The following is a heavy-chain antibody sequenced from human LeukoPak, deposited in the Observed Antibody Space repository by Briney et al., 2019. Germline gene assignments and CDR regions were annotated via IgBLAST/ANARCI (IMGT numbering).Heavy chain of an antibody. J-gene: IGHJ3*02. CDR1: GGSISSSSYY. CDR2: IYYSGST. D-gene: IGHD3-10*01. CDR3: ARHLWFGELLPNKNAFDI. V-gene: IGHV4-39*01. Sequence: SGTLSLTCAVSGGSISSSSYYWGWIRQPPGKGLEWIGTIYYSGSTYYNPSLKSRVTISVDTSKNQFSLKLSSVTAADTAVYYCARHLWFGELLPNKNAFDIWGQGTMVTVSS.